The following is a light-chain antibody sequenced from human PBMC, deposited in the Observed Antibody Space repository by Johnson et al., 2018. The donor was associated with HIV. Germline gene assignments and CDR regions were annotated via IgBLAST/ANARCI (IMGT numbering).Light chain of an antibody. CDR2: DNN. Sequence: QSVLTQPPSVSAAPGQKVTISCSGSSSNIGNNYVSWYQQLPGTAPKLLIYDNNKRPSGIPDRFSGSKSGTSATLGITGLQTGDDGDYYCETWDSSMSTGSYVSG. CDR1: SSNIGNNY. V-gene: IGLV1-51*01. CDR3: ETWDSSMSTGSYV. J-gene: IGLJ1*01.